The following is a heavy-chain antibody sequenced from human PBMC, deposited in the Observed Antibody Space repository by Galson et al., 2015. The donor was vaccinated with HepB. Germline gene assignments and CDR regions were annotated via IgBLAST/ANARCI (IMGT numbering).Heavy chain of an antibody. V-gene: IGHV3-33*01. Sequence: SLRLSCAASGFTFSSYGMHWVRQAPGKGLEWVAVIWYDGSNKYYADSVKGRFTISRDNSKNTLYLQMNSLRAEDTAVYYRARAPQYYDFWSGFPRFYYYYYMDVWGKGTTVTVSS. CDR1: GFTFSSYG. D-gene: IGHD3-3*01. CDR2: IWYDGSNK. J-gene: IGHJ6*03. CDR3: ARAPQYYDFWSGFPRFYYYYYMDV.